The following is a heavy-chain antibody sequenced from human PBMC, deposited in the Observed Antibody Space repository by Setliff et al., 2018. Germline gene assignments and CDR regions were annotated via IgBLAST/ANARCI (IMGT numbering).Heavy chain of an antibody. CDR3: ARDMGVVIVGGLYGMDV. CDR1: GYTFTGYY. CDR2: INPNSGGT. J-gene: IGHJ6*02. V-gene: IGHV1-2*04. Sequence: GASVKVSCKASGYTFTGYYMHWVRQAPGQGLEWMGWINPNSGGTNYAQKFQGWVTMTRDTSISTAYMELSRLRSDDTAVYYCARDMGVVIVGGLYGMDVWGQGTTVTVSS. D-gene: IGHD3-3*01.